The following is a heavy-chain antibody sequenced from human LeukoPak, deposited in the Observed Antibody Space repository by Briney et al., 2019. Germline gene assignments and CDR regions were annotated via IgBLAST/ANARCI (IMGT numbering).Heavy chain of an antibody. CDR2: IYCSGST. CDR3: TRVTIFGVPDYFDY. V-gene: IGHV4-31*03. J-gene: IGHJ4*02. D-gene: IGHD3-3*01. CDR1: GGSISSGGYY. Sequence: SQTLSLTCTVSGGSISSGGYYWSWIRQHPGKGLEWIGYIYCSGSTYYNPSLKSRVTISVDTSKNQFSLKLSSVTAADTAVYYCTRVTIFGVPDYFDYWGQGTLVTVSS.